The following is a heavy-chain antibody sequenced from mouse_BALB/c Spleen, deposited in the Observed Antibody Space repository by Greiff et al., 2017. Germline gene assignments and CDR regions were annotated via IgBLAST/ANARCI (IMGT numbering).Heavy chain of an antibody. V-gene: IGHV1S56*01. CDR1: GYTFTSYW. J-gene: IGHJ4*01. D-gene: IGHD2-14*01. CDR3: ARSGIGTTNYAMDY. CDR2: IYPGDGST. Sequence: QVQLQQPGAELVRPGASVKLSCKASGYTFTSYWINWVKQRPGQGLEWIGWIYPGDGSTKYNEKFKGKATLTADKSSSTAYMQLSSLTSENSAVYFCARSGIGTTNYAMDYWGQGTSVTVSS.